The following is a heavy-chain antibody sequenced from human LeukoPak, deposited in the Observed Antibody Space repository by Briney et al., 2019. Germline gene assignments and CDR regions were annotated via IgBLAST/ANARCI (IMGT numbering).Heavy chain of an antibody. CDR2: IYHSGRT. Sequence: SSETLSLTCTVSGGSISSSGFYWGWIRQPPGKGLEWIGIIYHSGRTDYNPSLKSRVTISEDTSKNQFSLKLSSVTAADTAVYYCARYSSSWIYFDYWGQGTLVTVSS. D-gene: IGHD6-13*01. CDR3: ARYSSSWIYFDY. V-gene: IGHV4-39*07. J-gene: IGHJ4*02. CDR1: GGSISSSGFY.